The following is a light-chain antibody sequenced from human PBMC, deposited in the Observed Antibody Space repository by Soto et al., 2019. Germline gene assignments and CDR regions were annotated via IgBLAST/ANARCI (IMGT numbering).Light chain of an antibody. V-gene: IGKV1-33*01. J-gene: IGKJ5*01. CDR2: DAS. CDR1: QDISNY. Sequence: DIQMTQSPSSLSASVGDRVTITCRASQDISNYLNWYQQRPGKAPKLLIYDASNLERGVQSRFSGTRSGTHFTFAITSLQHEDVATYYCQQSDSLPITFGQGTRLEI. CDR3: QQSDSLPIT.